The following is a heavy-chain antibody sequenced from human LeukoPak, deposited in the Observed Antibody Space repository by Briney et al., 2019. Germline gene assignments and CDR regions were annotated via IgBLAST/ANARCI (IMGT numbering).Heavy chain of an antibody. J-gene: IGHJ4*02. Sequence: GASVKVSCKASGYTFTGYYMHWVRQAPGQGLEWMGWINPNSGGTNYAQKFQGRVTMTRDTSICTAYMELSRLRSDDTAVYYCARARSSSWRVYDYWGQGTLVTVSS. CDR1: GYTFTGYY. D-gene: IGHD6-13*01. CDR2: INPNSGGT. V-gene: IGHV1-2*02. CDR3: ARARSSSWRVYDY.